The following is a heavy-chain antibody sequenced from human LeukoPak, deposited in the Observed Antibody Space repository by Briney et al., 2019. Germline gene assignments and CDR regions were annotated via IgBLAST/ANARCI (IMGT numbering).Heavy chain of an antibody. CDR3: ARGPREVAAAGPDY. CDR1: GYTFTSYY. J-gene: IGHJ4*02. D-gene: IGHD6-13*01. Sequence: ASVKVSCKASGYTFTSYYMHWVRQAPGQGLEWMGIINPSGVSTSYAQKFQGRVTMTRDTSISTAYMELSRLRSDDTAVYYCARGPREVAAAGPDYWGQGTLVTVSS. CDR2: INPSGVST. V-gene: IGHV1-46*01.